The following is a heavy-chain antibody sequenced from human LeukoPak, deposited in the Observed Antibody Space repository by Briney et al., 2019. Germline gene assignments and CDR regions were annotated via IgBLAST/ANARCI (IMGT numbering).Heavy chain of an antibody. J-gene: IGHJ6*02. Sequence: GGSLRLSCAASGFTFNNYAMSWVRQSPEKGLEWVSTIVENGDITLYADSVKGRFTISRDNSKDTLYLQMNSLGAEDTAIYYCVKDYPSDFWSGWGDVWGQGTTVPVSS. CDR2: IVENGDIT. CDR3: VKDYPSDFWSGWGDV. CDR1: GFTFNNYA. V-gene: IGHV3-23*01. D-gene: IGHD3-3*01.